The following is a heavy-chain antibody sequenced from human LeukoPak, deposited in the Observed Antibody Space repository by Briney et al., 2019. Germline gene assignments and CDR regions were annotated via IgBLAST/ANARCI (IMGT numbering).Heavy chain of an antibody. CDR1: GGSISSHY. J-gene: IGHJ4*02. V-gene: IGHV4-59*11. D-gene: IGHD6-13*01. CDR2: IYYSGST. CDR3: ARDSAAGTEAFDY. Sequence: SETLSLTCTVSGGSISSHYWSWIRQPPGKGLEWIGYIYYSGSTNYNPSRKSRVTISVDTSKNQFSLKLSSVTAADTAVYYCARDSAAGTEAFDYWGQGTLVTVSS.